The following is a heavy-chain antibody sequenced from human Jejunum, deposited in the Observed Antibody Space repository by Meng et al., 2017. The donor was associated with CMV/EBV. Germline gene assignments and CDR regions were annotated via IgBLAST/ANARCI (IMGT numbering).Heavy chain of an antibody. V-gene: IGHV3-21*01. CDR3: ARDPDHKHGGSGRCLDY. D-gene: IGHD3-10*01. Sequence: TLSSYNMHWVGQAPGRGMEWVSFITGDSNIIRYADSVQGRFSISRDNDKNSLYLQRNSLRAEDTALYYCARDPDHKHGGSGRCLDYWGQGTLVTVSS. J-gene: IGHJ4*02. CDR1: TLSSYN. CDR2: ITGDSNII.